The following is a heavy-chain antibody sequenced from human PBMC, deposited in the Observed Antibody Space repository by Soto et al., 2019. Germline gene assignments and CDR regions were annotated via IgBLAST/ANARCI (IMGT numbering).Heavy chain of an antibody. CDR1: EFTFSSYG. CDR2: IWYDGSNK. V-gene: IGHV3-33*01. D-gene: IGHD5-12*01. CDR3: ARARKVATILEYYYYYYGMDV. Sequence: QVQLVESGGGVVQPGRSLRLSCAASEFTFSSYGMHWVRQAPGKGLEWVAVIWYDGSNKYYADSVKGRFTISRDNSKNTLYLQMNSLRAEDTAVYYCARARKVATILEYYYYYYGMDVWGQGTTVTVSS. J-gene: IGHJ6*02.